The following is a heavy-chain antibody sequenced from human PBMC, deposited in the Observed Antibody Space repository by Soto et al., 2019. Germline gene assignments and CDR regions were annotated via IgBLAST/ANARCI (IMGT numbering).Heavy chain of an antibody. J-gene: IGHJ5*01. V-gene: IGHV3-72*01. CDR1: GFTFSDHY. Sequence: EVQLVESGGGLVQPGGSLRLSCAASGFTFSDHYMDWVRQAPGKGLEWVGHTRNKANSYTTEYAASVKGRYTISRDNSKNSLYLQMNSLKTEDTAVYYCTRDSGSGSSRGDSWGQGTLVTVSS. D-gene: IGHD1-26*01. CDR3: TRDSGSGSSRGDS. CDR2: TRNKANSYTT.